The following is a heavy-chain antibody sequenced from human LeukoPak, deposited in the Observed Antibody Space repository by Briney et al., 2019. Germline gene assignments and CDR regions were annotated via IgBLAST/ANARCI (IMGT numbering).Heavy chain of an antibody. CDR1: GFSFSDYT. Sequence: AGGSLRLSCAASGFSFSDYTMNWVRQAPGKGLEWISYISSSSSTKYYADSVKGRFTISRDNVEKSLYLQMNSLRAEDTAVYYCAKDSGDSSAWYGSRFDYWGQGTLVTVSS. V-gene: IGHV3-48*01. CDR3: AKDSGDSSAWYGSRFDY. J-gene: IGHJ4*02. D-gene: IGHD6-19*01. CDR2: ISSSSSTK.